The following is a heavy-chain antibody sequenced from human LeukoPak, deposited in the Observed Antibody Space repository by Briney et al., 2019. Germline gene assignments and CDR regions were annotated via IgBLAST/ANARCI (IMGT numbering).Heavy chain of an antibody. CDR1: GGSISSGSYY. CDR3: ARGGGGYCSSTSCYPNWFDP. D-gene: IGHD2-2*01. CDR2: IYTSGST. V-gene: IGHV4-61*02. J-gene: IGHJ5*02. Sequence: SETLSLTCTVSGGSISSGSYYWSWIRQPAGKGLEWIGRIYTSGSTNYDPSLKSRVTISVDTSKNQFSLKLSSVTAADTAVYYCARGGGGYCSSTSCYPNWFDPWGQGTLVTVSS.